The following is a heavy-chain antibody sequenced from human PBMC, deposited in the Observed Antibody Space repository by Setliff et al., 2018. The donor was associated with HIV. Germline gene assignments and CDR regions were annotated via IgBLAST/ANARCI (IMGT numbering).Heavy chain of an antibody. CDR3: ARVVPATISDYYYYMDV. CDR1: GYTFATYG. V-gene: IGHV1-18*01. CDR2: ISPYNGNT. J-gene: IGHJ6*03. Sequence: ASVKVSCKASGYTFATYGISWVRQAPGQGLEWMGWISPYNGNTNYAQKVQGRVTMTTDTSATTASMELRSLRSDDTAVYYCARVVPATISDYYYYMDVWGKGTTVTVSS. D-gene: IGHD5-12*01.